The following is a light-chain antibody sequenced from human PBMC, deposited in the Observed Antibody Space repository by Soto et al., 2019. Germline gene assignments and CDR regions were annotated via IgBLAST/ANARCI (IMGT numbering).Light chain of an antibody. Sequence: SYELTQPLSVSVPLGQTARITCGGNNIGSKNVHWFQQKPGQAPVLVIYRDSNRPSGIPERFSGSNSGNTATLTISRAQAGDEADFYCQVWDRSTEVFGTGTKLTVL. CDR2: RDS. CDR1: NIGSKN. V-gene: IGLV3-9*01. CDR3: QVWDRSTEV. J-gene: IGLJ1*01.